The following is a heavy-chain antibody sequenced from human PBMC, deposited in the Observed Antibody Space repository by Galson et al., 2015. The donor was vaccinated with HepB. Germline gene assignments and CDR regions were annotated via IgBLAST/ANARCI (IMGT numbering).Heavy chain of an antibody. V-gene: IGHV3-30-3*01. CDR2: ISYDGSNK. CDR3: TRPGYGSSWFLDYSHGMDI. Sequence: SLRLSCAASGFTFSAYTMHWVRQAPGNGLEWVAVISYDGSNKDSVKGRFTISRDNSKNTAYLQMNSLKTEDTAVYYCTRPGYGSSWFLDYSHGMDIWGQGTTVIVS. J-gene: IGHJ6*02. D-gene: IGHD6-13*01. CDR1: GFTFSAYT.